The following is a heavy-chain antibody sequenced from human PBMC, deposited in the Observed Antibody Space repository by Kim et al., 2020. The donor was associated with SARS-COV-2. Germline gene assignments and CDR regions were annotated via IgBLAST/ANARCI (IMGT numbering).Heavy chain of an antibody. CDR2: ISWDGGST. Sequence: GGSLRLSCAASGFTFDDYAMHWVRQAPGKGLEWVSLISWDGGSTYYADSVKGRFTISRDNSKNSLYLQMNSLRAEDTALYYFAKAPDRIQLWTEGFGYWGQDALFTVSS. J-gene: IGHJ4*02. CDR1: GFTFDDYA. V-gene: IGHV3-43D*03. CDR3: AKAPDRIQLWTEGFGY. D-gene: IGHD5-18*01.